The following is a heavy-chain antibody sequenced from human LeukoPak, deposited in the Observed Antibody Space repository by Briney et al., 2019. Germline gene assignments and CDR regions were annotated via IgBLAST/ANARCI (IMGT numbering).Heavy chain of an antibody. CDR2: IYSGGST. CDR1: GFTVSSNY. D-gene: IGHD5-18*01. J-gene: IGHJ2*01. Sequence: PGGSLRLSCAASGFTVSSNYMSWVRQAPGKGLEWVSVIYSGGSTYYADSVKGRFTISRDNSKNTLYLQMNSLRAEDTAVYYCARDSCSGYSYGYWYFDLWGRGTLVTVSS. CDR3: ARDSCSGYSYGYWYFDL. V-gene: IGHV3-53*01.